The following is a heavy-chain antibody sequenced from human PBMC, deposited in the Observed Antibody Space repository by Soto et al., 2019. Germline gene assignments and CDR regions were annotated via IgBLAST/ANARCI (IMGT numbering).Heavy chain of an antibody. CDR1: GCAVTSNY. J-gene: IGHJ3*02. D-gene: IGHD2-15*01. CDR2: IYSGGST. V-gene: IGHV3-53*01. CDR3: ARGGGSNAFHI. Sequence: LRXSCASSGCAVTSNYMTWVRQAPGEGLEWVSVIYSGGSTYYADSVKGRFTISRDIFKNTVYFQMNSLSAEDTAVYYCARGGGSNAFHIWAQGTMVTVSS.